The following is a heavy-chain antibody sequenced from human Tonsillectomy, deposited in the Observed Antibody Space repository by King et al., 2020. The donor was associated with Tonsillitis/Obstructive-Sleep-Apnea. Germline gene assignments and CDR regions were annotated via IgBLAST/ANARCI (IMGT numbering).Heavy chain of an antibody. CDR1: GGTFSSYA. CDR3: ARGVVVPAAFTLWYFDL. D-gene: IGHD2-2*01. V-gene: IGHV1-69*01. J-gene: IGHJ2*01. Sequence: QLVQSGAEVRKPGSSVKVSCKASGGTFSSYAISWVRQAPGQGLEWWGGIIPIFGTTNYAQNFQGRVTITADEATSPAYMELSSLRSEDTAVYYGARGVVVPAAFTLWYFDLWGRGTLVTVSS. CDR2: IIPIFGTT.